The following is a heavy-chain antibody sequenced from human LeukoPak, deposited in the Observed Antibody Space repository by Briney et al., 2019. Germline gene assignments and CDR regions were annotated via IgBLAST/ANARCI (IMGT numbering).Heavy chain of an antibody. D-gene: IGHD5-24*01. CDR1: GFTFSGSA. CDR3: AAGVEMDTIGDAFDI. Sequence: GGSLKLSCVASGFTFSGSAMHWVRQASGKGLEWVGRIRSKANSYATAYAASVKGRFTISRDDSKNTAYLQMNSLRAEDTAVYYCAAGVEMDTIGDAFDIWGQGTMVTVSS. V-gene: IGHV3-73*01. CDR2: IRSKANSYAT. J-gene: IGHJ3*02.